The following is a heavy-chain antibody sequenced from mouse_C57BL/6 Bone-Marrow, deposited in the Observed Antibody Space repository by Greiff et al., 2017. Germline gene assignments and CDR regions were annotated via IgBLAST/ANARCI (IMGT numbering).Heavy chain of an antibody. CDR1: GYAFTNYL. CDR3: ANDGYYDY. CDR2: INPGSGGT. J-gene: IGHJ3*01. D-gene: IGHD2-3*01. V-gene: IGHV1-54*01. Sequence: VQLQQSGAELVRPGTSVKVSCKASGYAFTNYLIEWVKQRPGQGLEWIGVINPGSGGTNYNEKFKGKATLTVDQSSSTAYMQLNSLTSEDSAVYYCANDGYYDYWGQGTLVTVSA.